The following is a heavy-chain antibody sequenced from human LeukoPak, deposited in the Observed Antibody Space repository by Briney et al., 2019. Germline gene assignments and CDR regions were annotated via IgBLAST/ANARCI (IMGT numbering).Heavy chain of an antibody. J-gene: IGHJ4*02. CDR2: IKQGGSEE. D-gene: IGHD6-13*01. Sequence: GGSLRLSCAASGFTLSSYWMSWVRQAPGKGLQWVANIKQGGSEEYYVDSVKGRFTISRDNAKNSLYLQMNSLRAEDTAVYYCARVIAAAVDIWGQGTLVTVSS. CDR3: ARVIAAAVDI. CDR1: GFTLSSYW. V-gene: IGHV3-7*05.